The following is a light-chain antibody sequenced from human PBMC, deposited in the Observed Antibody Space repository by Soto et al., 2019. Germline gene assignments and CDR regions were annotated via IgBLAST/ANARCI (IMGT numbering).Light chain of an antibody. CDR1: SSDVGGYNY. CDR2: EVS. J-gene: IGLJ1*01. Sequence: SRLTHPASVSWSPGRSIAISCTGTSSDVGGYNYVCWYQHHTGKAPKLMIYEVSNRPSGVSNRFSGSKSGNTASLTISGLQAEDEADYYCSSYTSSSTLYVFGTGTKLTVL. V-gene: IGLV2-14*01. CDR3: SSYTSSSTLYV.